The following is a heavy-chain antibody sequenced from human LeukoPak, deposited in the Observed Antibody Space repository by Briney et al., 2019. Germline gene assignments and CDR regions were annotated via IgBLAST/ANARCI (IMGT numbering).Heavy chain of an antibody. CDR3: TRGGNYFDP. CDR2: ISSSGGTM. CDR1: GFTFSVYE. Sequence: PGGSLRLSCAVSGFTFSVYEMNWVRQAPGKGLEWVAYISSSGGTMYYADSVKGRFTISRDDAKKSLYLQTSSLRAEDTAVYYCTRGGNYFDPWGQGTLVTVSS. V-gene: IGHV3-48*03. J-gene: IGHJ5*02.